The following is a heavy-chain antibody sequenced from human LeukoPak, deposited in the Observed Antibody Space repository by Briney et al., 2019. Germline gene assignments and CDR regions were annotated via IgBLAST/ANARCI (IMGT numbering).Heavy chain of an antibody. V-gene: IGHV4-59*08. J-gene: IGHJ3*02. Sequence: SETLSLTCTVSGGSISSYYWRWIRQPPGKGLEWIGYIYYSGSTNNNPSLKSRVTISVDTSKNQFSLKLSSVTAADTAVYYCARRQRWLVKTAFDIWGQGTMVTVSS. CDR3: ARRQRWLVKTAFDI. D-gene: IGHD6-19*01. CDR1: GGSISSYY. CDR2: IYYSGST.